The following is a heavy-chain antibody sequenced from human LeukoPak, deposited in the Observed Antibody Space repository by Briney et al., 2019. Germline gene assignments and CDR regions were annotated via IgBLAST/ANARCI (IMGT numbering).Heavy chain of an antibody. Sequence: GGSLRLSCAASGFTFSSYAMHWVRQAPGKGLEYVSAISSNGGSTYYGNSVKGRFTISRDNSKNTLYLQMGSLRAEDMAVYYCARGYDFWSGYWSHSDYWGQGTLVIVSS. J-gene: IGHJ4*02. CDR1: GFTFSSYA. CDR3: ARGYDFWSGYWSHSDY. D-gene: IGHD3-3*01. CDR2: ISSNGGST. V-gene: IGHV3-64*01.